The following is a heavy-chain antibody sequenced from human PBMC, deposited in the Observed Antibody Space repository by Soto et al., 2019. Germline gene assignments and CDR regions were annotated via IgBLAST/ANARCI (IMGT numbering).Heavy chain of an antibody. J-gene: IGHJ6*02. CDR1: GYTFSNYG. Sequence: QVQLVQSGAEVKKPGASMRISCRASGYTFSNYGVSWVRQAPGQGLEWMGWISAYNGDTNYAQNLQGRVNMTTDTSTNTAYMELRSLRSDDTAVYYCASPGYRPNYGMEVRGQGTTVTVSS. V-gene: IGHV1-18*01. CDR3: ASPGYRPNYGMEV. CDR2: ISAYNGDT. D-gene: IGHD5-18*01.